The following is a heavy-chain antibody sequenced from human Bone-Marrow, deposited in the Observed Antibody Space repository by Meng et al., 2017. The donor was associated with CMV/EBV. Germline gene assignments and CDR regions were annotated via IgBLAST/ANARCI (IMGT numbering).Heavy chain of an antibody. D-gene: IGHD4-11*01. CDR2: IYHSGST. CDR1: GGSISSSNW. Sequence: SETLSLTCAVSGGSISSSNWWSWVRQPPGKGLEWIGEIYHSGSTNYNPSLKSRVTISVDKSKNQFSLKLSSETAADTAVYYCARADSNYHNWFDPWGQGTLVTVSS. J-gene: IGHJ5*02. V-gene: IGHV4-4*02. CDR3: ARADSNYHNWFDP.